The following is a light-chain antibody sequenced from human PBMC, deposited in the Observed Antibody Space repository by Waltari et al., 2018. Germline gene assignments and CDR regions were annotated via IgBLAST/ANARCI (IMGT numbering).Light chain of an antibody. Sequence: DVQMTQSPSTLAASVGDTVTITCRASEYIRTSLSLYQQKPVKAPTILIYKASTLDIGVSSRFSGSGSGTEFTLTISSLQPDDFATYHCQQYKSRSQTFGQGTKVEIK. CDR2: KAS. CDR3: QQYKSRSQT. J-gene: IGKJ1*01. V-gene: IGKV1-5*03. CDR1: EYIRTS.